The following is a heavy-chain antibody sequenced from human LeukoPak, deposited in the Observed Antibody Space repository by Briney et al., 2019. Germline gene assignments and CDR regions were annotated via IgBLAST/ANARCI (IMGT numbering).Heavy chain of an antibody. CDR2: IKTDGSEK. D-gene: IGHD3-22*01. Sequence: GGSLRLSCEGSGFTSSNYWMGWVRQAPGKGRQWVANIKTDGSEKYYVDSVKGGFTISRDNAKNSLYLQMNSLRAEDTAVYYCATYSSLNRREFQYWGQGTLLTVSS. J-gene: IGHJ1*01. CDR1: GFTSSNYW. CDR3: ATYSSLNRREFQY. V-gene: IGHV3-7*01.